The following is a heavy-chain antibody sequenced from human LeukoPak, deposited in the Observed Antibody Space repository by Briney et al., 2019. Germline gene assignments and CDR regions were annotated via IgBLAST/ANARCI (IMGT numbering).Heavy chain of an antibody. CDR2: IYTSGST. V-gene: IGHV4-4*09. J-gene: IGHJ6*03. CDR1: GGSISSYY. CDR3: ARQGRPHYYYYMGV. Sequence: SETLSLTCTVSGGSISSYYWSWIRQPPGKGLEWIGYIYTSGSTNYNPSLKSRVTISVDTSKNQFSLKLSSVTAADTAVYYCARQGRPHYYYYMGVWGKGTTVTVSS.